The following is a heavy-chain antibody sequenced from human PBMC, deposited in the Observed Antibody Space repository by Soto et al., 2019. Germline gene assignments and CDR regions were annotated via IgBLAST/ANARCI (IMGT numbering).Heavy chain of an antibody. CDR1: GGSISSYY. CDR2: IYYSGST. D-gene: IGHD6-13*01. CDR3: ARHPLEDIAAAGLHFDY. V-gene: IGHV4-59*08. Sequence: SETLSLTCTVSGGSISSYYWSWIRQPPGKGLEWIGYIYYSGSTNYNPSLKSRVTISVDTSKNQFSLKLSSVTAADTAVYYCARHPLEDIAAAGLHFDYWGQGTLVTVSS. J-gene: IGHJ4*02.